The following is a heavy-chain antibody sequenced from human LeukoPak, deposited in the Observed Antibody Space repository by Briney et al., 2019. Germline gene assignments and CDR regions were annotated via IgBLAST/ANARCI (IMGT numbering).Heavy chain of an antibody. Sequence: GASVKVSCKASGYTFTSYYMHWVRLAPGQGLEWMGIINPSGGSTSYAQKFQGRVTMTRNTSISTAYMELSSLRSEDTAVYYCARSYSSGWFYWGQGTLVTVSS. D-gene: IGHD6-19*01. CDR1: GYTFTSYY. CDR3: ARSYSSGWFY. J-gene: IGHJ4*02. CDR2: INPSGGST. V-gene: IGHV1-46*01.